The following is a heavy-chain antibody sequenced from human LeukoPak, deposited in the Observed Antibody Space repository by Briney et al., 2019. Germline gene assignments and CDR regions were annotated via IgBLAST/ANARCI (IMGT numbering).Heavy chain of an antibody. CDR1: GGSISSYY. J-gene: IGHJ4*02. V-gene: IGHV4-59*12. CDR2: IYYSGST. CDR3: ARDGDSGYQNLPFDY. Sequence: SETLSLTCTVSGGSISSYYWSWIRQPPGKGLEWIGYIYYSGSTNYNPSLKSRVTISVDTSKNQFSLKLSSVTAADTAVYYCARDGDSGYQNLPFDYWGQGTLVTVSS. D-gene: IGHD3-22*01.